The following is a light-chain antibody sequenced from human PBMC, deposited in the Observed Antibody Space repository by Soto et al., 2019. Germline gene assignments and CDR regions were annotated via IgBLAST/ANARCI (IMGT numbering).Light chain of an antibody. Sequence: EIVLTQSPGTLSLSPGERATLSCRASQSVSSNYLAWYHQKPGQAPRLLIHGASRRAYGIPDRFSGSGSGRDFTLTISRLEPEGFAVYYFQQYGSSPLTFGGGTKVEIK. CDR3: QQYGSSPLT. CDR2: GAS. CDR1: QSVSSNY. J-gene: IGKJ4*01. V-gene: IGKV3-20*01.